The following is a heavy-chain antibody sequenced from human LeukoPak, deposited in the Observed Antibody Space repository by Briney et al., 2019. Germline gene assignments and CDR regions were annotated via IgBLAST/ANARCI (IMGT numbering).Heavy chain of an antibody. J-gene: IGHJ4*02. D-gene: IGHD3-16*02. Sequence: SETLSLTCAVYGGSFSGYYCSWIRQPPGKGLEWIGEINHRGSTNYNPSLKSRVTISVDTSKNQFSLKLSSVPAADTAVYYCARRQYDYVWGSYRSIDYWGQGTLVTVSS. CDR3: ARRQYDYVWGSYRSIDY. CDR1: GGSFSGYY. V-gene: IGHV4-34*01. CDR2: INHRGST.